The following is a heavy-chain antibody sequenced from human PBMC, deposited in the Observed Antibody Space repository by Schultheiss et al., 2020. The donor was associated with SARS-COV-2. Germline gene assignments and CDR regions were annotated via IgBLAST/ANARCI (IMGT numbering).Heavy chain of an antibody. CDR3: ARDPLHVDTAMAPHLDV. CDR2: IYYSGST. V-gene: IGHV4-59*12. Sequence: SETLSLTCTVSGGSISSYYWSWIRQPPGKGLEWIGYIYYSGSTNYNPSLKSRVIISVDTSKNQFSLKLSSVTAADTAVYYCARDPLHVDTAMAPHLDVWGQGTTVTVSS. J-gene: IGHJ6*02. D-gene: IGHD5-18*01. CDR1: GGSISSYY.